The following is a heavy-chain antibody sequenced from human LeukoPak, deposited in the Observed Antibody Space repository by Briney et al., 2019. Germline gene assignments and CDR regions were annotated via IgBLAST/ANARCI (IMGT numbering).Heavy chain of an antibody. CDR1: GGSISSSSYY. CDR3: ARTAVDIVATMYYFDY. D-gene: IGHD5-12*01. Sequence: SETLSLTCTVSGGSISSSSYYWGWIRQPPGKGLEWIGSIYYSGSTYYNPSLKSRVTISVDTSKNQFSLKLSSVTAADTAVYYCARTAVDIVATMYYFDYWGQGTLVTVSS. CDR2: IYYSGST. V-gene: IGHV4-39*07. J-gene: IGHJ4*01.